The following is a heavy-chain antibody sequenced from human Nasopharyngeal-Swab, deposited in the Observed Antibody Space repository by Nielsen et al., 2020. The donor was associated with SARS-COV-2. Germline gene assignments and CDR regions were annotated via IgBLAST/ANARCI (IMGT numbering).Heavy chain of an antibody. CDR3: ARAGRTIFGVVTSFDY. Sequence: LSLTCTVSGGSISSGGYYWSWIRQHPGQGLEWIGYIYYSGSTYSNPSLKSRVTISVDTSKNQFSLKLSLVTAADTAVYYCARAGRTIFGVVTSFDYWGQGSLVTVSS. CDR1: GGSISSGGYY. V-gene: IGHV4-31*03. J-gene: IGHJ4*02. D-gene: IGHD3-3*01. CDR2: IYYSGST.